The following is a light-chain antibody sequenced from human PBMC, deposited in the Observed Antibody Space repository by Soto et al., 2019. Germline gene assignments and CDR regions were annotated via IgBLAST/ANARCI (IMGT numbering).Light chain of an antibody. CDR3: QQYNNYWRT. J-gene: IGKJ2*01. CDR2: DAS. Sequence: DIQMTQSPSTLSASVGDSVTISCRASQSISHYLAWFQQKPGKAPKLPIYDASRLKTGVPSRFSGSRSGTEFTLTIRSLQPDDSAIYFCQQYNNYWRTFGQGTKVDIK. V-gene: IGKV1-5*01. CDR1: QSISHY.